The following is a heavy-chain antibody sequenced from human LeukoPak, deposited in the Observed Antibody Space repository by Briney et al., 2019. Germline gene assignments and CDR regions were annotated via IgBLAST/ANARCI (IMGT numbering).Heavy chain of an antibody. D-gene: IGHD3-9*01. Sequence: PGGSLRLSCAASGFTFSSYGMHWVRQAPGKGLEWVAVISYDGSNKYYADSVKGRFTISRDNSKNTLYLQMNSLRAEDTAVYYCARGEVGRYFDWLFHMIPSYGMDVWGQGTTVTVSS. J-gene: IGHJ6*02. CDR2: ISYDGSNK. CDR3: ARGEVGRYFDWLFHMIPSYGMDV. CDR1: GFTFSSYG. V-gene: IGHV3-30*03.